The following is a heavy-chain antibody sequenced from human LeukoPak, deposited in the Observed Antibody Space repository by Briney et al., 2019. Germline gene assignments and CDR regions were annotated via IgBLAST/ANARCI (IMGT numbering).Heavy chain of an antibody. D-gene: IGHD3-22*01. Sequence: GVXGSGAINHRVSTNSNPSLKRRVSISVDKSKNQFSLKLSSVTAADTAVYYCARVGYYDSSGYGYWGQGTLVTVSS. CDR3: ARVGYYDSSGYGY. V-gene: IGHV4-34*13. CDR2: INHRVST. J-gene: IGHJ4*02.